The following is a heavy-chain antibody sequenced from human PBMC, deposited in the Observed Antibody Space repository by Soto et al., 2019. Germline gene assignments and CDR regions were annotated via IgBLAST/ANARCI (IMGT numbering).Heavy chain of an antibody. Sequence: ASVKVSCKASGGTFGSHGIAWVRQAPGQGLEWMGGLIAMLGTPTYARKVQGRATITADESLTSSYLELRSLRSEDTAVYFCARGARANFDYWGQGTVVTVSS. CDR2: LIAMLGTP. V-gene: IGHV1-69*13. CDR1: GGTFGSHG. D-gene: IGHD5-12*01. J-gene: IGHJ4*02. CDR3: ARGARANFDY.